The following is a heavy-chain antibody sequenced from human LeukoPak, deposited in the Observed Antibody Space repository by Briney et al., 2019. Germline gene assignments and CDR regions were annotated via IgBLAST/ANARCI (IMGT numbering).Heavy chain of an antibody. CDR3: ARDARPSYDTSGYYFPGDY. CDR2: INPSGGTT. D-gene: IGHD3-22*01. V-gene: IGHV1-46*01. J-gene: IGHJ4*02. Sequence: GASVKVSCKASGYTFTGFYIHWVRQAPGQGLEWMAIINPSGGTTRYAQKFQGRVTMTRDTSTSTVYMELSSLRSEDTAVYYCARDARPSYDTSGYYFPGDYWGQGTLVTVSS. CDR1: GYTFTGFY.